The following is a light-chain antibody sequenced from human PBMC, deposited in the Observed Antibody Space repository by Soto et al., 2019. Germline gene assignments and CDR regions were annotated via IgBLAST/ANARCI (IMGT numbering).Light chain of an antibody. V-gene: IGLV2-14*03. CDR1: TSDIGDYNY. J-gene: IGLJ3*02. CDR2: EVT. CDR3: SSYSPSATLV. Sequence: QSVLTQPASVSGSPGQSITISCTGLTSDIGDYNYVSWYQQHPGKAPKLMIYEVTNRPSGISSRFSGSKTGITASLTISGLQADDEADYYCSSYSPSATLVFGGGTQLTVL.